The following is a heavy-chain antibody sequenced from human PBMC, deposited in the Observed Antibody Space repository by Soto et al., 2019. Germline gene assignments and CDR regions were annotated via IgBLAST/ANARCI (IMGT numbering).Heavy chain of an antibody. CDR3: ARDRCSSTSCPFDY. D-gene: IGHD2-2*01. J-gene: IGHJ4*02. CDR1: GGTFSSYA. Sequence: QVQLVQSGAEVKKPGSSVKVSCKASGGTFSSYAISWVRQAPGQGLEWMGWISAYNGNTNYAQKLQGRVTMTTDTSTSTAYMELRSLRSDDTAVYYCARDRCSSTSCPFDYWGQGTLVTVSS. V-gene: IGHV1-18*01. CDR2: ISAYNGNT.